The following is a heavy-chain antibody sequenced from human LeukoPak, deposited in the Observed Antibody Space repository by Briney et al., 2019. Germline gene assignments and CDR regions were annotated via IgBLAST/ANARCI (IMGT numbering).Heavy chain of an antibody. CDR2: ISTSKVDT. J-gene: IGHJ4*02. V-gene: IGHV1-18*01. D-gene: IGHD4-11*01. CDR3: ARDWPTVITDY. CDR1: GYTFTTHG. Sequence: ASVKVSCKTSGYTFTTHGISWVRQAPGQGLEWMGWISTSKVDTNYAQKFKGRLTMTTDRSTSTAYMELRSLSSDDTAVYYCARDWPTVITDYWGQGTLVTVSS.